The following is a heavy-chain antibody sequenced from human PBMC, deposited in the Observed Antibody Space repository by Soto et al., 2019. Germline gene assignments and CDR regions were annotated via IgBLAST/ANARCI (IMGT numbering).Heavy chain of an antibody. Sequence: PGGSLRLSCAASGFTFSSYSMDWVRQAPGKGLEWVSYISSSSSTIYYADSVRGRFTISRDNAKNSLYLQMNSLRDEDTAVYYCAREGGFCSGGSCSPLYVFMDVWGQGTMVTVSS. CDR2: ISSSSSTI. CDR3: AREGGFCSGGSCSPLYVFMDV. D-gene: IGHD2-15*01. J-gene: IGHJ6*02. V-gene: IGHV3-48*02. CDR1: GFTFSSYS.